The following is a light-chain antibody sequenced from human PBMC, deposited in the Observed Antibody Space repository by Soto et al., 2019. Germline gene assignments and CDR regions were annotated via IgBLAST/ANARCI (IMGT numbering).Light chain of an antibody. J-gene: IGKJ2*01. V-gene: IGKV3-15*01. CDR1: QTVRNN. CDR2: DAF. CDR3: QQYNMWHHT. Sequence: EFVLTQSPGTLSLSPGERATLSCRASQTVRNNYLAWYQQKPGQAPRLLIYDAFTRATGIPTRFSGSGSETEFTLTISSLQYEDFDVYYCQQYNMWHHTFGQGTKVDIK.